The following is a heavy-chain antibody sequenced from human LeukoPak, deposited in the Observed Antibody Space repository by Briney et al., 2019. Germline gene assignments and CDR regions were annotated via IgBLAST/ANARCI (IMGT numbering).Heavy chain of an antibody. V-gene: IGHV3-30-3*01. CDR3: ARDRSSGPPDAFDI. D-gene: IGHD3-10*01. CDR1: GFTFSSYA. CDR2: ISYDGSNK. Sequence: GGSLRLSCAASGFTFSSYAMHWVRQAPGKGLEWVAVISYDGSNKYYADSVKGRFTISRDNSKNTLYLQMNSLRAEDTAVYYCARDRSSGPPDAFDIWGQGTMGTVSS. J-gene: IGHJ3*02.